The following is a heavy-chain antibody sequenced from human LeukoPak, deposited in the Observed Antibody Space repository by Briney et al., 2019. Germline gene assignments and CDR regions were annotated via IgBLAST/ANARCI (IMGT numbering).Heavy chain of an antibody. J-gene: IGHJ4*02. Sequence: GGSLRLSCAASGFTFSIYSMDWVRQAPGKGLEWVSSIISSSASIYYADSVKGRFTISRDNAKNSLFLQLNSLRAEDTAVYFCARVGGGTSAWGTMIDYWGQGTLVTVSS. D-gene: IGHD6-19*01. CDR1: GFTFSIYS. CDR2: IISSSASI. V-gene: IGHV3-21*01. CDR3: ARVGGGTSAWGTMIDY.